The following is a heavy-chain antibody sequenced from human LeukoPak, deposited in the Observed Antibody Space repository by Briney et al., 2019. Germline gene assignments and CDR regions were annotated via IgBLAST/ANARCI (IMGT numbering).Heavy chain of an antibody. D-gene: IGHD2-2*01. V-gene: IGHV3-15*01. Sequence: GGSLRLSCAASGFSINYDWMSWVRQAPGEGLEWVGRTKSKTDGGTTEYAAPVKGRFTISRDDSRNTLYLQMSSLKSEDTAVYYCVRDQYCASSSCPGAFDLWGQGTVVTVSS. CDR2: TKSKTDGGTT. CDR1: GFSINYDW. J-gene: IGHJ3*01. CDR3: VRDQYCASSSCPGAFDL.